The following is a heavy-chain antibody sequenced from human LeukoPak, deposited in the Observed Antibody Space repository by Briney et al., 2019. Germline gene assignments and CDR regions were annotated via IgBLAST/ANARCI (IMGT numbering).Heavy chain of an antibody. Sequence: GGSLRLSCAASGFSVSAYRMSWVRQAPGKGLEWISFISSSGGAMYYADSVRGRFTSSRDNAKNSLYLEMNSLRAEDTAVYYCARDHSARQWLADYWGQGTLVTVSS. V-gene: IGHV3-48*04. J-gene: IGHJ4*02. CDR3: ARDHSARQWLADY. CDR1: GFSVSAYR. CDR2: ISSSGGAM. D-gene: IGHD6-19*01.